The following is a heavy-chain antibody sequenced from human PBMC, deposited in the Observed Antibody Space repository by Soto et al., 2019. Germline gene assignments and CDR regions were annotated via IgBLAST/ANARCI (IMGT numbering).Heavy chain of an antibody. Sequence: EVQLLESGGGLVQSGGSLRLSCAASGFTFSSYAMSWVRQAPGKGLEWVSAISGSGGSTYYADSVKGRFTISRDNSKNTLYLQMNSLRAEDTAVYYCAKANCSSTSCYAGWGAFDIWGQGTMVTVSS. CDR3: AKANCSSTSCYAGWGAFDI. J-gene: IGHJ3*02. CDR2: ISGSGGST. V-gene: IGHV3-23*01. CDR1: GFTFSSYA. D-gene: IGHD2-2*01.